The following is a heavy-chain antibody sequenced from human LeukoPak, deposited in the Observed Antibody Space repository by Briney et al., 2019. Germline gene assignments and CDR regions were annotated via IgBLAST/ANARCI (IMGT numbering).Heavy chain of an antibody. CDR3: ARGDPVAVDIAMVNY. V-gene: IGHV4-4*02. J-gene: IGHJ4*02. D-gene: IGHD5-18*01. CDR2: IDHSGST. CDR1: GGSISSNW. Sequence: SETLSLTCAVSGGSISSNWWSWVRQPPGKGLEWIGEIDHSGSTNYNPSLKSRVTISVDTSKNQFSLKLSSVTAADTAVYYCARGDPVAVDIAMVNYWGQGTLVTVSS.